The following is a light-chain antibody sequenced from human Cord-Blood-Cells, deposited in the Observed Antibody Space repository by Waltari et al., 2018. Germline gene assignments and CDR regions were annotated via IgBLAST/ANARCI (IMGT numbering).Light chain of an antibody. CDR2: DVT. J-gene: IGLJ1*01. Sequence: QPALPPPASVSGSPGPSLPISCTGTSSAVAGANSITRYKHHPGTAPNLMIYDVTNRPSGVSNRFAGSKSGNTASLTISGLQAEDEADYYCSSYTSSSTYVFGTGTKVTVL. CDR1: SSAVAGANS. V-gene: IGLV2-14*01. CDR3: SSYTSSSTYV.